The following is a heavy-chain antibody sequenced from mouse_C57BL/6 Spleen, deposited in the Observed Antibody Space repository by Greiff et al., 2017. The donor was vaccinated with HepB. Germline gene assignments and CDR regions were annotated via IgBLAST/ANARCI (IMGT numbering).Heavy chain of an antibody. CDR2: IDPSDSET. J-gene: IGHJ3*01. CDR3: ATNWDLSWFAY. D-gene: IGHD4-1*01. V-gene: IGHV1-52*01. CDR1: GYTFTSYW. Sequence: QVQLQQPGAELVRPGSSVKLSCKASGYTFTSYWMHWVKQRPIQGLEWIGNIDPSDSETHYNQKFKDKATLTVDKSSSTAYMQLSSLTSEDSAVYYCATNWDLSWFAYWGQGTLVTVSA.